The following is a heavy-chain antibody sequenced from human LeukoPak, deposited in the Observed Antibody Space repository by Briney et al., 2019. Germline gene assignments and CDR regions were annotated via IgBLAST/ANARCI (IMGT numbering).Heavy chain of an antibody. CDR3: ARGRGIAARPGLFAY. J-gene: IGHJ4*02. CDR2: INHSGST. V-gene: IGHV4-34*01. Sequence: ASETLSLTCAVYGGSFSGYYWSWIRQPPGKGLEWIGEINHSGSTNYNPSLKSRVTISVDTSKNQFSLKLSSVTAADTAVYYCARGRGIAARPGLFAYWGQGTLVTVSS. CDR1: GGSFSGYY. D-gene: IGHD6-6*01.